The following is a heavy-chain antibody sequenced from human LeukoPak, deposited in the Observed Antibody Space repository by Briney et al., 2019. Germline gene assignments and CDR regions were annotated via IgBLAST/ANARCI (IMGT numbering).Heavy chain of an antibody. Sequence: PWVALVICSAACRVRVSSSAVSGFRQDPGKELEWVSSISGSGGSTNYADSVKGRFTISRDNSKNTLYLRMNSLRAEDTAVYYCAKVATMAFRPVDFWGQGTLVAVSS. CDR3: AKVATMAFRPVDF. CDR2: ISGSGGST. CDR1: RVRVSSSA. V-gene: IGHV3-23*01. J-gene: IGHJ4*02. D-gene: IGHD5-24*01.